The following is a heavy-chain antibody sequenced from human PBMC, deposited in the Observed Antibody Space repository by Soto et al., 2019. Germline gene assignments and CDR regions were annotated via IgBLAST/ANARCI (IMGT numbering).Heavy chain of an antibody. V-gene: IGHV1-24*01. CDR3: ARAVDMTSWFDP. J-gene: IGHJ5*02. Sequence: ASVKVSCKVSGHKVTELSIYWMRQSPGTGLECTGGFDPKDGLPVYAQNFEGRVTMTEDASTDTAYMELSSLRSEDTAVYYCARAVDMTSWFDPWGQGTLVTVSS. CDR1: GHKVTELS. D-gene: IGHD2-15*01. CDR2: FDPKDGLP.